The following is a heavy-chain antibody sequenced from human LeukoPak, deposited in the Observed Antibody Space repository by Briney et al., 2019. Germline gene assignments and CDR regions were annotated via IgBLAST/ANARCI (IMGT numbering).Heavy chain of an antibody. CDR3: ARGFTITMIVWGNFDY. CDR2: IKQDGSEK. CDR1: GFTFSSYW. J-gene: IGHJ4*02. V-gene: IGHV3-7*01. D-gene: IGHD3-22*01. Sequence: GGSLRLSCAASGFTFSSYWMSWVRQAPGKGLEWVANIKQDGSEKYYVDSVKGRFTISRDNAKNSLYLQMNSLRAEDTAVYYCARGFTITMIVWGNFDYWGQGTLVTVSS.